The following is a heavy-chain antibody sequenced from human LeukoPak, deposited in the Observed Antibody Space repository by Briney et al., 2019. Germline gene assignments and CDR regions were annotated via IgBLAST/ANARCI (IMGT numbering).Heavy chain of an antibody. CDR1: GFTFSSYE. CDR2: ISSSGSTI. Sequence: GGSLRLSCAASGFTFSSYEMNWVRQAPGKGLEWVSYISSSGSTIYYADSVKGRFTISRDNAKNSLYLQMNSLRAEDTAVYYCARNYYDSSGYRDYGYWGQGTLVTVSS. J-gene: IGHJ4*02. D-gene: IGHD3-22*01. CDR3: ARNYYDSSGYRDYGY. V-gene: IGHV3-48*03.